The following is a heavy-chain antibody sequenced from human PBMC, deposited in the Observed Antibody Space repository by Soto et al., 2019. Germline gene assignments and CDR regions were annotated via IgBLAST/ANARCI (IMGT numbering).Heavy chain of an antibody. J-gene: IGHJ5*02. CDR1: GFTFSSYT. CDR2: SGSGGST. Sequence: GGSLRLSCAASGFTFSSYTMSWVRQAPGKGLEWVSTSGSGGSTYYADSVKGRLTISRDNSKNTLFLQMNSLRAEDTAVYYCAKYFRASRSAFDPWGQGNLVTVS. CDR3: AKYFRASRSAFDP. D-gene: IGHD3-3*01. V-gene: IGHV3-23*01.